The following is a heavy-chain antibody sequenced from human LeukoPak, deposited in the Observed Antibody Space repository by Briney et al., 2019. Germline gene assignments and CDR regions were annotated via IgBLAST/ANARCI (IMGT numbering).Heavy chain of an antibody. J-gene: IGHJ5*01. CDR2: ISGRGSDR. V-gene: IGHV3-23*01. D-gene: IGHD1-1*01. CDR3: AKGVDNTGRLRWFDS. CDR1: VFTFSDYA. Sequence: GGSLRLSCAASVFTFSDYALTWVRQTPGKGLEWVSTISGRGSDRFYADAVKGRFTISRDNSKNTMYLQMNSLRIEDTAFYYCAKGVDNTGRLRWFDSWGQGTLVTVSS.